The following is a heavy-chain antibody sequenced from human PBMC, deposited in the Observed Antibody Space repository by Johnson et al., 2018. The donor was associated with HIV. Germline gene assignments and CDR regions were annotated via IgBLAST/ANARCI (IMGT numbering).Heavy chain of an antibody. CDR1: GFTFRNAW. CDR2: IKSKTDCGTT. V-gene: IGHV3-15*01. CDR3: TTDLGVVGGFDI. Sequence: EVQLVESGGGLVKPGGSLRLSCAVSGFTFRNAWVSWVRQAPGKGLEWVGRIKSKTDCGTTDYAEPVKGRFTISRDDSKTTLFLQMNSLKIEDTAVYYCTTDLGVVGGFDIWGQGTMVSVS. J-gene: IGHJ3*02. D-gene: IGHD4-23*01.